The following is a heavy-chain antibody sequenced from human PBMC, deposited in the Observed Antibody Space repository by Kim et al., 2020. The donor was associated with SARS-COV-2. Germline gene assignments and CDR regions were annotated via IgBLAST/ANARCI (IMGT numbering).Heavy chain of an antibody. D-gene: IGHD3-22*01. J-gene: IGHJ1*01. Sequence: GGSLRLSCAASGFIFDNYDMHWVRQAPGKWLEWVSLIWYDGRNEKYADSVKGRFTISRDNSKNTLYLQMYSLRDEDTAVYYGARNRDTYYYASSGYNHWG. CDR3: ARNRDTYYYASSGYNH. V-gene: IGHV3-33*01. CDR1: GFIFDNYD. CDR2: IWYDGRNE.